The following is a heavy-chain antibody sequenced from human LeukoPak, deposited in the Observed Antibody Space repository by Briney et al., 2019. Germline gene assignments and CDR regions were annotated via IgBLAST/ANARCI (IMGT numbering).Heavy chain of an antibody. J-gene: IGHJ4*02. CDR2: IYSSGRT. CDR1: GASMSNSF. Sequence: SETLSLTCTVSGASMSNSFWSWIRQPAGKGLEWIGRIYSSGRTNYNPSLKSRVTLSIDTSNNQSSLKLTSVTAADTASYYCARAPAGCGGTCSFDYWGQGTLVTVSS. V-gene: IGHV4-4*07. CDR3: ARAPAGCGGTCSFDY. D-gene: IGHD2-15*01.